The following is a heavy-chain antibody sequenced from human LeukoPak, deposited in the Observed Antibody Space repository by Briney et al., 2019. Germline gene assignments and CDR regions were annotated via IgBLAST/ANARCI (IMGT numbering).Heavy chain of an antibody. CDR3: VRDTNRFLEWSKRYHCYMDV. D-gene: IGHD3-3*01. CDR2: IYDSGST. J-gene: IGHJ6*03. CDR1: GGSISADRY. Sequence: SETLSLTCTVSGGSISADRYWSWIRQPPGKGLEWIGNIYDSGSTNYNPSLKSRVTISRDMSKNQFSLKLTSVTAADTAVYYCVRDTNRFLEWSKRYHCYMDVWGKGTTVTVS. V-gene: IGHV4-59*11.